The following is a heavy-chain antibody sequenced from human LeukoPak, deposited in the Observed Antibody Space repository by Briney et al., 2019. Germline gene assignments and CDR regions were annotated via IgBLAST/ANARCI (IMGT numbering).Heavy chain of an antibody. V-gene: IGHV3-30*18. CDR1: GFTFSSYG. CDR2: ISYDGSNK. J-gene: IGHJ4*02. D-gene: IGHD2-15*01. Sequence: GGSLRLSCAASGFTFSSYGMHWVRQAPGKGLEWVVVISYDGSNKYYADSVKGRFTISRDNSKNTLYLQMNSLRAEDTAVYYCAKDPKYCSGGSCYSYYFDYWGQGTLVSVSS. CDR3: AKDPKYCSGGSCYSYYFDY.